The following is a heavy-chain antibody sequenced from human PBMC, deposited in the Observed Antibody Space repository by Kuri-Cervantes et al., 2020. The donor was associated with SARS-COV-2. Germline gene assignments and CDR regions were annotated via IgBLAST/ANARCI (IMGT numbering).Heavy chain of an antibody. D-gene: IGHD6-6*01. J-gene: IGHJ6*02. CDR1: GFTVNTYS. CDR3: VREGFGSSSHNYGMDV. V-gene: IGHV3-48*01. Sequence: GESLKISCAASGFTVNTYSMNWVRQVPGKGLEWLSYISSSSSPIFYADSVKCRFTISRDNVENSLYLQMNSLRPQDTAVYYCVREGFGSSSHNYGMDVWGQGTTVTVSS. CDR2: ISSSSSPI.